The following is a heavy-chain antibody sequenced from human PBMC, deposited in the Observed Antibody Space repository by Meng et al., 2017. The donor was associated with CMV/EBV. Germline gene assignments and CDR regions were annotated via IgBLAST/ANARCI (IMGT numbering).Heavy chain of an antibody. CDR3: ARDDGSLDY. Sequence: QVQLGQAGAGVKQPGAPVNVSCKASGYTFAGYYMHWGRQAPGPGLEWMGWINPNSGGTNYAQKFQGRVTMTRDTSISTAYMELSRLRSDDTAVYYCARDDGSLDYWGQGTLVTVSS. V-gene: IGHV1-2*02. D-gene: IGHD2-15*01. CDR2: INPNSGGT. J-gene: IGHJ4*02. CDR1: GYTFAGYY.